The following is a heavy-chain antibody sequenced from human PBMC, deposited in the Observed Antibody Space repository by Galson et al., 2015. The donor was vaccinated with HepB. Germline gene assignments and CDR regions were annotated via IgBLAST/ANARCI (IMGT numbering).Heavy chain of an antibody. Sequence: SVKVSCKVSGYTLTGLSMHWVRQAPGKGLEWMGGFDPENGETIYAQKFQGRVTMTEDTSTDTAYMDLSSLRSDDTAVYYCATGLIAASGTYFDLWGRGTLVTVSS. CDR3: ATGLIAASGTYFDL. CDR1: GYTLTGLS. D-gene: IGHD6-13*01. V-gene: IGHV1-24*01. CDR2: FDPENGET. J-gene: IGHJ2*01.